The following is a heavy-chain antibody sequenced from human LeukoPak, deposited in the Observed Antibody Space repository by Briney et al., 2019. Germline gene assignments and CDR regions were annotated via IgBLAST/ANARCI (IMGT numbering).Heavy chain of an antibody. V-gene: IGHV4-39*07. CDR3: ARDLSTMVRGVIVDNWFDP. J-gene: IGHJ5*02. CDR2: IYYSGST. Sequence: PSETLSLTCTVSGGSISSSSYYWGWIRQPPGKGLEWIGSIYYSGSTYYNPSLKSRVTISVDTSKNQFSLKLSSVTAADTAVYYCARDLSTMVRGVIVDNWFDPWGQGTLVTVSS. CDR1: GGSISSSSYY. D-gene: IGHD3-10*01.